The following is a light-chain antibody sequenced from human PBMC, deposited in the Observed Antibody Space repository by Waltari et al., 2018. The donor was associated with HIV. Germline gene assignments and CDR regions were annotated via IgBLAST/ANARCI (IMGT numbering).Light chain of an antibody. CDR2: AAS. CDR1: QSISRY. J-gene: IGKJ4*01. CDR3: QQSYSTPLT. V-gene: IGKV1-39*01. Sequence: DIQMTQSPSSLSASVGDRVTITCRASQSISRYFNWYQQKPGKAPKLLIYAASSLQSGVPSRFSGSGSGTDFTLTISSRQPEDFATYYCQQSYSTPLTFGGGTKVEIK.